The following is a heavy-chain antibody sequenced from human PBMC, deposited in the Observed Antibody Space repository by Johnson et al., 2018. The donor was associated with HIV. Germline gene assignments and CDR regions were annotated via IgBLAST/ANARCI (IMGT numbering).Heavy chain of an antibody. J-gene: IGHJ3*02. V-gene: IGHV3-13*01. CDR1: GFTFSSYD. Sequence: VQLVESGGGLVQPGGSLRLSCAASGFTFSSYDMHWVRQATGKGLEWVSAIGTAGDTYYPGSVKGRFTISRENAKHSLYLQMNSLRAGDTAVYYCAREEANGAFDIWGQGTMVTVSS. CDR3: AREEANGAFDI. CDR2: IGTAGDT.